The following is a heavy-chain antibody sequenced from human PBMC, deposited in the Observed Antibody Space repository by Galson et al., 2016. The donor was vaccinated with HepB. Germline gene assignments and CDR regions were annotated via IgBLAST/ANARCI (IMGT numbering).Heavy chain of an antibody. CDR2: IKQDGSEK. V-gene: IGHV3-7*04. CDR3: ARGGFRGVDY. J-gene: IGHJ4*02. Sequence: SLRLSCAASGFTFSSLWMSWVRQAPGKGLEWVANIKQDGSEKNYVDSVKGRFIISRDNAKNSLYLQMNSLRVEDTAVYYCARGGFRGVDYWGQGTLVTVSS. CDR1: GFTFSSLW. D-gene: IGHD3-10*01.